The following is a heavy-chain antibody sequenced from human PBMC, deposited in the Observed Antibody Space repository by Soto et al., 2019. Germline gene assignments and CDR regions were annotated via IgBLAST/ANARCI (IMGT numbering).Heavy chain of an antibody. CDR2: IYWNDEK. D-gene: IGHD3-10*01. CDR1: GFSLRTSGVD. CDR3: VHQNLAFELYFDY. J-gene: IGHJ4*02. V-gene: IGHV2-5*01. Sequence: QITLKESGPTLVKPTQTLTLTCTFSGFSLRTSGVDVGWIRQPPGKDLEWLALIYWNDEKRFSPSLQSRLTITKDTSRNQVVLTVTNMDPVDTASYFCVHQNLAFELYFDYWGQGTLVTVSS.